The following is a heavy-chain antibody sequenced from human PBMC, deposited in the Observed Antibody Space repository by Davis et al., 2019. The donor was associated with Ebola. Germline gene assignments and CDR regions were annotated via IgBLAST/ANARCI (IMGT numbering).Heavy chain of an antibody. CDR2: IYYSGST. D-gene: IGHD2/OR15-2a*01. J-gene: IGHJ5*02. CDR3: ARGANIVIVPTANNWFDP. V-gene: IGHV4-30-4*01. Sequence: PSETLSLTCTVYGGSISSGDHFWSWIRQPPGLGLEWIGYIYYSGSTYYNPSLKSRVTISVDTSKNQFSLKLNSVTAADTGVYYCARGANIVIVPTANNWFDPWGQGTLVTVSS. CDR1: GGSISSGDHF.